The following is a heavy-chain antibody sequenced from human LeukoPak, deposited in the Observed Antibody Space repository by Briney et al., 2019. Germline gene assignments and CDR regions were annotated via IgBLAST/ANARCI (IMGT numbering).Heavy chain of an antibody. CDR1: GFTVSSNY. CDR3: ARDRYDSSGYYCISDY. J-gene: IGHJ4*02. Sequence: PGGSLRLSCAASGFTVSSNYMSWVRQAPGKGLEWVSAISGSGGTTYYADSVKGRFTISRDNAKNSLYLQINSLRAEDTAVYYCARDRYDSSGYYCISDYWGQGTLVTVSS. D-gene: IGHD3-22*01. CDR2: ISGSGGTT. V-gene: IGHV3-21*01.